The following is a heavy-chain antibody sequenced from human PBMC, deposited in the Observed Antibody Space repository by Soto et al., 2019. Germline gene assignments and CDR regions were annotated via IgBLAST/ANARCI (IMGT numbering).Heavy chain of an antibody. Sequence: PGGSLRLSCAASGFTFSSYAMSWVRQAPGKGLEWVSAISGSGGSTYYADSVKGRFTISRDNSKNTLYLQMNSLRAEDTAVYYCAKDPYCSGGSCYDYWGQGTLVTVSS. V-gene: IGHV3-23*01. CDR3: AKDPYCSGGSCYDY. D-gene: IGHD2-15*01. CDR2: ISGSGGST. CDR1: GFTFSSYA. J-gene: IGHJ4*02.